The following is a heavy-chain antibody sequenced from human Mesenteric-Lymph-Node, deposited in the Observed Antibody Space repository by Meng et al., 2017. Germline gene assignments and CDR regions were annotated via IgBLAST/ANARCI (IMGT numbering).Heavy chain of an antibody. V-gene: IGHV4-34*01. CDR1: GGSFSGYY. CDR2: INHSGST. D-gene: IGHD2-15*01. Sequence: SETLSLTCAVYGGSFSGYYWSWIRQPPGKGLEWIGEINHSGSTNYNPSLKSRVTISVDTSKNQFSLKLSSVTAADTAVYYCASCSGGSCYFDYWGQGTRVTCAS. CDR3: ASCSGGSCYFDY. J-gene: IGHJ4*02.